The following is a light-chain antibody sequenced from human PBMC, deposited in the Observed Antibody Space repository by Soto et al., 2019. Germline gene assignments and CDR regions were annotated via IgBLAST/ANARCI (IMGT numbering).Light chain of an antibody. CDR1: NSDVGVYNY. CDR3: SSYTSGTTRL. J-gene: IGLJ3*02. Sequence: QSALTQPASVSGSPGQSITISCTGTNSDVGVYNYVSWYQQHPGKAPKVIIYEVSNRPSGVSNRFSGSKSGNTASLTSSGLQTEDEADYYCSSYTSGTTRLFGGGTKLTVL. CDR2: EVS. V-gene: IGLV2-14*01.